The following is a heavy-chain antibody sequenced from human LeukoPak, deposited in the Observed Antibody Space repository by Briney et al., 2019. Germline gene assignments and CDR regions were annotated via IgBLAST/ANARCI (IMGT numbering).Heavy chain of an antibody. CDR2: INAGNGNT. CDR1: GYTFTSYA. D-gene: IGHD3-22*01. CDR3: ASSYDSSGYYASFDY. Sequence: GASVKVSCKASGYTFTSYAMHWVRQAPGQRLEWMGWINAGNGNTKYSQKFQGRVTITRDTSASTAYMELSSLRSEDTAVYYCASSYDSSGYYASFDYWGQGTLVTVSS. J-gene: IGHJ4*02. V-gene: IGHV1-3*01.